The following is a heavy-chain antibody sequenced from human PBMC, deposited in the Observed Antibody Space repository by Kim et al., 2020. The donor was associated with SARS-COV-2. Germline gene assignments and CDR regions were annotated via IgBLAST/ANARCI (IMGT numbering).Heavy chain of an antibody. CDR3: AKDNLDYGDYIRIAGAFDI. D-gene: IGHD4-17*01. V-gene: IGHV3-23*01. CDR1: GFTFSSYA. Sequence: GGSLRLSCAASGFTFSSYAMSWVRQAPGKGLEWVSAISGSGGSTYYADSVKGRFTISRDNSKNTLYLQMNSLRAEDTAVYYCAKDNLDYGDYIRIAGAFDIRCQVTIVTVS. CDR2: ISGSGGST. J-gene: IGHJ3*02.